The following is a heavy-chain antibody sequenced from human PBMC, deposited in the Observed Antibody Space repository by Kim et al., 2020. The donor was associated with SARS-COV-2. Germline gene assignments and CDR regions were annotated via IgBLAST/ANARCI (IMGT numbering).Heavy chain of an antibody. CDR3: ARVPITYGSGSYGYFQH. J-gene: IGHJ1*01. CDR2: INHSGST. V-gene: IGHV4-34*01. CDR1: GGSFSGYY. D-gene: IGHD3-10*01. Sequence: SETLSLTCAVYGGSFSGYYWSWIRQPPGKGLEWIGEINHSGSTNYNPSLKSRVTISVDTSKNQFSLKLSSVTAADTAVYYCARVPITYGSGSYGYFQHWGQGTLVTVSS.